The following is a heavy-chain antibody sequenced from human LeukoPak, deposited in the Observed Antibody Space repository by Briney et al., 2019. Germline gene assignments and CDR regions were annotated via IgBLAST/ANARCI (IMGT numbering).Heavy chain of an antibody. V-gene: IGHV4-59*01. CDR2: IYYSGST. J-gene: IGHJ4*02. Sequence: SETLSLTCTVSSGSISSYYWSWTRQPPGKGLEWIGYIYYSGSTNYNPSLKSRVTISVDTSKNQFSLKLSSVTAADTAVYYCARASGGSSYYTLGALDYWGQGTLVTVSS. CDR3: ARASGGSSYYTLGALDY. CDR1: SGSISSYY. D-gene: IGHD2-15*01.